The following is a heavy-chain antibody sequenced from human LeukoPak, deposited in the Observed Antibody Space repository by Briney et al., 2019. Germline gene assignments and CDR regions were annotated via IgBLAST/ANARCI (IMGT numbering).Heavy chain of an antibody. CDR1: GGSFSGYY. Sequence: PSETLSLTCAVYGGSFSGYYWSWIRQPPGKGLEWIGEINHSGSTNYNPSLKSRVTISVDTSKNQFSLKLGSVTAADTAVYYCARGYCSSTSCYTIPGYYYGMDVWGQGTTVTVSS. CDR3: ARGYCSSTSCYTIPGYYYGMDV. V-gene: IGHV4-34*01. CDR2: INHSGST. J-gene: IGHJ6*02. D-gene: IGHD2-2*02.